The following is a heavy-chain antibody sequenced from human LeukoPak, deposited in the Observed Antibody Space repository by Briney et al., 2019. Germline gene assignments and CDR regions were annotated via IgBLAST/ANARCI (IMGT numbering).Heavy chain of an antibody. Sequence: SETLSLTCTVSGGSISSYYWSWIRQPAGKGLEWIGRMYASGSTNYNSSLKSRVTMSVGTSRNEFSLKLSSVTAADTAVYYCARGSLWGSTYVDAFDIWGQGTMVTVSS. J-gene: IGHJ3*02. D-gene: IGHD2-2*01. CDR1: GGSISSYY. CDR3: ARGSLWGSTYVDAFDI. CDR2: MYASGST. V-gene: IGHV4-4*07.